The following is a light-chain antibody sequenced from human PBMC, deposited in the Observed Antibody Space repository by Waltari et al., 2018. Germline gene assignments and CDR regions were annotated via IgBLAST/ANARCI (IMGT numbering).Light chain of an antibody. V-gene: IGKV3-20*01. Sequence: VLTQSPGTLSLSPGDRATLSCRASQSITKRYFAWYQQKPGQAPSLLIYGASSRAAGIPDRFSGSGSGTEFTLTISRLEAEDSAVYYCQQYGSSIMYTFGQGTKLEIK. CDR1: QSITKRY. CDR2: GAS. CDR3: QQYGSSIMYT. J-gene: IGKJ2*01.